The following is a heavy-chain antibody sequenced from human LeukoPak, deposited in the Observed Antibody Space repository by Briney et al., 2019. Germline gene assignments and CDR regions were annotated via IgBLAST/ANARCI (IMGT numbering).Heavy chain of an antibody. V-gene: IGHV1-69*01. J-gene: IGHJ4*02. CDR2: IIPIFGTA. Sequence: SVKVSCKASGGTFSSYAISWVRQAPGQGLEWMGGIIPIFGTANYAQKFQGKVTITADESTSTAYMELSSLRSEDTAIYYCARGWDYDSGGRPTAYVYWGQGTLVSVSS. CDR1: GGTFSSYA. CDR3: ARGWDYDSGGRPTAYVY. D-gene: IGHD3-22*01.